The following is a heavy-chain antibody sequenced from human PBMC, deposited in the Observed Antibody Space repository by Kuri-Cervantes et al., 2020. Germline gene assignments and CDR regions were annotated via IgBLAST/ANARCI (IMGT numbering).Heavy chain of an antibody. CDR2: ISYDGSNK. D-gene: IGHD6-19*01. CDR3: AKDRGGAVAAPRYFQH. V-gene: IGHV3-30*18. CDR1: GFTFSSYG. J-gene: IGHJ1*01. Sequence: GESLKISCAASGFTFSSYGMHWVRQAPGKGLEWVAVISYDGSNKYYADSVKGRFTISRDNSKDTLYLQMNSLRAEDTAVYYCAKDRGGAVAAPRYFQHWGQGTLVTVSS.